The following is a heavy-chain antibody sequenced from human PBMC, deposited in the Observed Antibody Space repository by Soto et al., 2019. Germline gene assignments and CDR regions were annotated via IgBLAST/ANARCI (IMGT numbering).Heavy chain of an antibody. CDR3: ARVTLKAGNWFDP. J-gene: IGHJ5*02. CDR2: INPKSRGT. V-gene: IGHV1-2*02. CDR1: GYTFTDYF. Sequence: QVQLVQSGAEVKKPGASVKVSCKASGYTFTDYFIHWVRQAPGQGFEWMGWINPKSRGTTYAQKFQGRVTMTRDTSNSTAYMGLGALRSDDTAIYYCARVTLKAGNWFDPWGQGTLVTVSS.